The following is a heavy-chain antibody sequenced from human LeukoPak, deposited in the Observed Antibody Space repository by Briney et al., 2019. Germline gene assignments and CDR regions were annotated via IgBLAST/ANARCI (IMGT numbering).Heavy chain of an antibody. V-gene: IGHV3-30*02. CDR3: ARDLAGYHDY. Sequence: PGGSLRLSCAASGFTFDDYAMHWVRQAPGKGLEWVAYIHYDSTTEDYADSVKGRFTISRDNAKNSLYLQMNSLRAEDTAVYYCARDLAGYHDYWGQGTLVTVSS. CDR1: GFTFDDYA. D-gene: IGHD2-2*01. CDR2: IHYDSTTE. J-gene: IGHJ4*02.